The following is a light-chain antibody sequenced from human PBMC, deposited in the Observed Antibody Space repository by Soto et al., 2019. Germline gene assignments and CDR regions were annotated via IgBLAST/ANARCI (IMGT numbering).Light chain of an antibody. CDR3: QQSYSTPVT. Sequence: EIVMTQSPATLSVSPGERATLSCGASQRFSTNLAWYQHKPGQAPRLLIYGASTRATGIPARFSGSGSGTEFTLTISRLQSEDFATYYRQQSYSTPVTFGQGTRLEIK. V-gene: IGKV3-15*01. J-gene: IGKJ5*01. CDR2: GAS. CDR1: QRFSTN.